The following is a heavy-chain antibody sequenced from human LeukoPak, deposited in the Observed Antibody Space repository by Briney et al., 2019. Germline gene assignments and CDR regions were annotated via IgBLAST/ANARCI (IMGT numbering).Heavy chain of an antibody. CDR3: ARGSSKNQYSGGWYYDY. D-gene: IGHD6-19*01. Sequence: PGRSLRLSCAASGFTFSRYAIHWVRQAPGKGLDWVAVISYDGSTKYYADSVKGRFTISRDNSKNTLFLQMNSLRAEETAIYYCARGSSKNQYSGGWYYDYWGQGTLVTVSS. CDR1: GFTFSRYA. V-gene: IGHV3-30*04. J-gene: IGHJ4*02. CDR2: ISYDGSTK.